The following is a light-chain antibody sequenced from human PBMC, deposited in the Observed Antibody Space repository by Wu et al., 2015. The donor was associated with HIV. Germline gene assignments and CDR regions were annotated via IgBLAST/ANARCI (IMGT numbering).Light chain of an antibody. Sequence: EIVLTQSPGTLSLSPGERATLSCRASQTISPNAYSSSLAWYQQKPGQAPRLLIFGASTRFTGIPERFSGSGSGTDFTLTISRLEPEDFAVYYCQQYRSPPLTFGGGTKVEIK. J-gene: IGKJ4*01. V-gene: IGKV3-20*01. CDR1: QTISPNAYSSS. CDR3: QQYRSPPLT. CDR2: GAS.